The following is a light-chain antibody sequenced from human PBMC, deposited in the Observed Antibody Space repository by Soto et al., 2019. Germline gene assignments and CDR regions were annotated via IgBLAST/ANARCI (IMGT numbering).Light chain of an antibody. Sequence: QSVLTQPASVSGSPGQSITISCTGTSSDVGLYNYVSWYQQHPGKAPKLIIYEGSKRPSGVSNRFSGSKSGNTASLSVSGLQAEDEAEYDCGSYTSGSSYVFGTGTKVTVL. V-gene: IGLV2-14*01. CDR3: GSYTSGSSYV. CDR2: EGS. J-gene: IGLJ1*01. CDR1: SSDVGLYNY.